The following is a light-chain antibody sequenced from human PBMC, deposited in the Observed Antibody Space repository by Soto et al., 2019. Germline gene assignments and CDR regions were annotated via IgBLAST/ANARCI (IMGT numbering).Light chain of an antibody. CDR1: QSVSGY. Sequence: EIQMTQSPSSLSASVGERVTITCRASQSVSGYLNWYQQKLGRAPRVLIFATSTWPSGIPSRFSGSGSGTDFTLTISSLQPEDFATYYCQQYYSTPWTFGQGTKVDIK. CDR3: QQYYSTPWT. CDR2: ATS. J-gene: IGKJ1*01. V-gene: IGKV1-39*01.